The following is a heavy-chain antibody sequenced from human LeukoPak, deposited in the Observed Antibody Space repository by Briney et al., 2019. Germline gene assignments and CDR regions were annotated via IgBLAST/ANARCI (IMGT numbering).Heavy chain of an antibody. J-gene: IGHJ4*02. CDR2: ISDSGGNT. V-gene: IGHV3-23*01. Sequence: GGSLRLSCAASGFTFSSYTMSWVRQAPGKGLEWVSSISDSGGNTYYAHSVRGRFTISRDNSKNTLYLQMNSLRAEDTALYYCAKKIPFDSWGQGTLVTVSP. CDR1: GFTFSSYT. CDR3: AKKIPFDS. D-gene: IGHD2-21*01.